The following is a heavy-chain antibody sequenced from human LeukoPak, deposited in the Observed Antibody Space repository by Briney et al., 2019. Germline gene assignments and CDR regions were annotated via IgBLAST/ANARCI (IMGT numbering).Heavy chain of an antibody. CDR2: INHSGST. V-gene: IGHV4-34*01. Sequence: NSSETLSLTCAVYGGSFSGYYWSWIRQPPGKGLEWIGEINHSGSTNYNPSLKSRVTIPVDTSKNQFSLKLSSVTAADTAVYYCAQLVAGTHYHFGYWGQGTRVTVSS. J-gene: IGHJ4*02. CDR3: AQLVAGTHYHFGY. D-gene: IGHD6-19*01. CDR1: GGSFSGYY.